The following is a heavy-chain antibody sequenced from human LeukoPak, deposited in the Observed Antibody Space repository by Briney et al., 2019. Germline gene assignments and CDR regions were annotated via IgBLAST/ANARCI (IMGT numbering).Heavy chain of an antibody. Sequence: PSETLSLTCTVSGGSISSSSYYWGWIRQPPGKGLEWIGSIYYSGSTNYNPSLKSRVTISVDTSKNQFSLKLSSVTAADTAVYYCARGPYYGSGSYSPFLFDYWGQGTLVTVSS. CDR2: IYYSGST. J-gene: IGHJ4*02. V-gene: IGHV4-39*07. CDR3: ARGPYYGSGSYSPFLFDY. CDR1: GGSISSSSYY. D-gene: IGHD3-10*01.